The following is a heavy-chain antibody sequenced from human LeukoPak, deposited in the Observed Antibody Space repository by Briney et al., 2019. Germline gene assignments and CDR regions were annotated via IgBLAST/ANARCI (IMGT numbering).Heavy chain of an antibody. CDR1: DFIFSDYY. CDR2: ISNSGSDM. D-gene: IGHD6-13*01. CDR3: ARSYRATAGIVDV. V-gene: IGHV3-11*01. Sequence: PGGSLRLSCAASDFIFSDYYMTWIRQAPGKGLEWLSYISNSGSDMYSADSVKGRFTISRDNAKNSLYLQMNSLRAEDTALYYCARSYRATAGIVDVWGQGTTVTVSS. J-gene: IGHJ6*02.